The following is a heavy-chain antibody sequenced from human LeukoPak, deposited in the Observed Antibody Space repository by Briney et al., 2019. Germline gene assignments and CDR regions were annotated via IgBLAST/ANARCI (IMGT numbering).Heavy chain of an antibody. D-gene: IGHD5-18*01. J-gene: IGHJ4*02. CDR2: IRSKANSYAT. CDR3: TRQGGYSYGYPFDY. Sequence: GGPLRLSCAASGFTFSGSAIHWVRQASGKGLEWVGRIRSKANSYATAYAASVQGRFTISRDDSKNTAYLQMNSLKTEDTAVYYCTRQGGYSYGYPFDYWGQGTPVTVSS. V-gene: IGHV3-73*01. CDR1: GFTFSGSA.